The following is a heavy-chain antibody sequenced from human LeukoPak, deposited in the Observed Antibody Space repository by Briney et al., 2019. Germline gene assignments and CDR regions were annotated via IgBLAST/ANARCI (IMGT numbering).Heavy chain of an antibody. Sequence: SETLSLTCTVSGDSITSAGYYWTWVRQYPGKGLEWIGYIYNAGSTYYNPSLKSRVTTSLDTSKNQLSLRLSSVTAADTAVYYCARVVAATIYQFDHWGQGTLVTVSS. V-gene: IGHV4-31*03. CDR1: GDSITSAGYY. D-gene: IGHD2-15*01. CDR2: IYNAGST. J-gene: IGHJ4*02. CDR3: ARVVAATIYQFDH.